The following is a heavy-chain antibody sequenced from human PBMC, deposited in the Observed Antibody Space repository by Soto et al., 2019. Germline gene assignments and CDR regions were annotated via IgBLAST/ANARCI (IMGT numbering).Heavy chain of an antibody. V-gene: IGHV3-30*04. CDR1: GFTFNSYA. CDR3: ARDFRYFDL. Sequence: QVQLVESGGGVVQPRRSLRLSCAASGFTFNSYAMHWVRQAPGKGLEWVAVISYDGRNKYYADSVKGRLTISRDNSKNTVYVQMNSLGAEDTAVYYCARDFRYFDLWGPGTLVTVSS. J-gene: IGHJ2*01. CDR2: ISYDGRNK.